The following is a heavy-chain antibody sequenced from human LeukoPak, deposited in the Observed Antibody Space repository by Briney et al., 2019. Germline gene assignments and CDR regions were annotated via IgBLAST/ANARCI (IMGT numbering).Heavy chain of an antibody. J-gene: IGHJ4*02. D-gene: IGHD3-10*01. V-gene: IGHV3-7*01. CDR2: IKQAGSVK. CDR1: GFTFTSYW. Sequence: GGSLRLSCAASGFTFTSYWMTWVRQAPGKGLEWVANIKQAGSVKNYVDSLRGRFTISRDNAKDSLYLQMNSLRAEDTAVYFCARNYYYRFDYWGQGTLVGVSS. CDR3: ARNYYYRFDY.